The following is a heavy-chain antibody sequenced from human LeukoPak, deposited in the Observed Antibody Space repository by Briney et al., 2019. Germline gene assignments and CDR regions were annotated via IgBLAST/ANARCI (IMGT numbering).Heavy chain of an antibody. D-gene: IGHD5-18*01. Sequence: WGSLRLSCAASGFTSSSYSMNWVRQAPGKGLEWVSSISSSSSYIYYADSVKGRFTISRDNAKNSLYLQMNSLRAEDTAVYYCAGAYYVGYSYGRNHYWYFDLWGRGTLVTVSS. CDR3: AGAYYVGYSYGRNHYWYFDL. V-gene: IGHV3-21*01. CDR1: GFTSSSYS. CDR2: ISSSSSYI. J-gene: IGHJ2*01.